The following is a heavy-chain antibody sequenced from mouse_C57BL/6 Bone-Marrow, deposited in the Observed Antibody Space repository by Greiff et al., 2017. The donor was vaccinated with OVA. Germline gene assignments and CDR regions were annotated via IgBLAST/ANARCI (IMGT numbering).Heavy chain of an antibody. CDR3: VKACNYGSPFDY. Sequence: EVQVVESGGGLVQPGASLRLSCAASGFTFTDYYMSWVRQPPGQAPEWLALIRNKANGYTTEYTASVKGRFTISRDNSQTILYLQMSTLRAEAGANYCCVKACNYGSPFDYWGQGTTVTVSA. J-gene: IGHJ2*01. D-gene: IGHD1-1*01. CDR1: GFTFTDYY. V-gene: IGHV7-4*01. CDR2: IRNKANGYTT.